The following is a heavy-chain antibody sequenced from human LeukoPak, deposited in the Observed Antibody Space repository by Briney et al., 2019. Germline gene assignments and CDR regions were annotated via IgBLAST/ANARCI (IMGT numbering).Heavy chain of an antibody. J-gene: IGHJ4*02. Sequence: GGSLRLSCAASGFTYSNYAMNWVRQAPGKGLEWVSSISGSGGNTHYADSVKGRFTISRDNSKNTLDLQMNSLTVEDTALYYCAKDRRAGSYDYWGQGTLVTVSS. CDR1: GFTYSNYA. D-gene: IGHD3-10*01. V-gene: IGHV3-23*01. CDR3: AKDRRAGSYDY. CDR2: ISGSGGNT.